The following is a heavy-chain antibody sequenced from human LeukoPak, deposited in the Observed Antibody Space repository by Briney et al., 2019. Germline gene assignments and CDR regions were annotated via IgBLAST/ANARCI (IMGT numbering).Heavy chain of an antibody. CDR2: ISSSGSTI. CDR1: GFTCSSYE. J-gene: IGHJ6*04. CDR3: AELGITMIGGV. Sequence: GGSLRLSCAASGFTCSSYEMNWVRQAPGKGLEWVSYISSSGSTIYYADSVKGRFTISRDNAKNSLYLQMNSLRADDTAVYYCAELGITMIGGVWGKGTTVTVSS. V-gene: IGHV3-48*03. D-gene: IGHD3-10*02.